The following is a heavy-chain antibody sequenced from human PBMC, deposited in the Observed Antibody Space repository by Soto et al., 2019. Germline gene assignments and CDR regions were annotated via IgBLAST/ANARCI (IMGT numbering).Heavy chain of an antibody. J-gene: IGHJ6*02. CDR3: ARDSSWSSFKIYYYGMDV. D-gene: IGHD6-19*01. Sequence: GGSLRLSCAASGFTFSSYAMHWVRQAPGKGLEWVAVISYDGSNKYYADSVKGRFTISRDNSKNTLYLQMNSLRAEDTAVYYCARDSSWSSFKIYYYGMDVWGQGTTVTVSS. CDR1: GFTFSSYA. CDR2: ISYDGSNK. V-gene: IGHV3-30-3*01.